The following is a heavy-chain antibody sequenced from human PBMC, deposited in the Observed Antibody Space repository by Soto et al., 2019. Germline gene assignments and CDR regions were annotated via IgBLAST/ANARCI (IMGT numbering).Heavy chain of an antibody. J-gene: IGHJ4*02. D-gene: IGHD6-19*01. CDR1: GFPFSAFY. CDR2: ISSSGTSA. Sequence: TGGSLRLSCAASGFPFSAFYMSWIRQAPGKGLEYISYISSSGTSANYADSVKGRFTISRDNAKNSLYLQMNSLRAEDTAVYYCARDRGAVTGQYFDYWGQGTLVTVSS. CDR3: ARDRGAVTGQYFDY. V-gene: IGHV3-11*05.